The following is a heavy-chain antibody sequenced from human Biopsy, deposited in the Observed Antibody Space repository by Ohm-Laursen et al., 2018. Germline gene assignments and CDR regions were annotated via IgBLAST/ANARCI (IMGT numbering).Heavy chain of an antibody. Sequence: GTLSLTCTVSGGSISNYYWSWIRQPAGKGLEWIGRIYSSGSTNYDPSLKSRVTMSVDTSKNQFSLILSSMTAADTAVYYCGRSYGIMAAPVHLWGQGTLVTVSS. D-gene: IGHD3-16*01. CDR1: GGSISNYY. CDR2: IYSSGST. V-gene: IGHV4-4*07. J-gene: IGHJ4*01. CDR3: GRSYGIMAAPVHL.